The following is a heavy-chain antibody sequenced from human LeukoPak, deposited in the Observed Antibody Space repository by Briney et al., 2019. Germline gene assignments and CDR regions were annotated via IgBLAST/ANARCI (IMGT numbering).Heavy chain of an antibody. J-gene: IGHJ5*02. Sequence: SETLSLTCTASGGSISSGGYYWSWIRQHPGKGLEWIGYIYYSGSTYYNPSLKSRVTISVDTSKNQFSLKLSSVTAADTAVYYCARTDSSGYYSYWFDPWGQGTLVTVSS. D-gene: IGHD3-22*01. V-gene: IGHV4-31*03. CDR1: GGSISSGGYY. CDR3: ARTDSSGYYSYWFDP. CDR2: IYYSGST.